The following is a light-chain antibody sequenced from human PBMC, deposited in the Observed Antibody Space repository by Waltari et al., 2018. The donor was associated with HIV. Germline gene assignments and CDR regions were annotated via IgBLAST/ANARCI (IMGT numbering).Light chain of an antibody. CDR2: EVS. Sequence: QSALTQPASVSGSPGQSITISCTGPSSDIGGYNYVSWYQHHPGKAPNLMIYEVSNRPSGVSNRFSGSKSGNTASLTISGLQAEDEADYYCSSYTSSNTLVFGTGTKVTVL. V-gene: IGLV2-14*01. CDR3: SSYTSSNTLV. CDR1: SSDIGGYNY. J-gene: IGLJ1*01.